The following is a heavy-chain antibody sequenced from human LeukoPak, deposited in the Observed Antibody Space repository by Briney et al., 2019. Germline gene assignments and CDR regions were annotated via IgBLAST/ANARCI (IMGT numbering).Heavy chain of an antibody. D-gene: IGHD4-17*01. V-gene: IGHV4-34*01. CDR1: GGSFSGYY. J-gene: IGHJ5*02. Sequence: SETLSLTCAVYGGSFSGYYWSWIRQPPGKGLEWIGEINHSGSTNYNPSLKSRVTMSVDTSKNQFSLKLSSVTAADTAVYYCARPGDYNWFDPWGQGTLVTVSS. CDR3: ARPGDYNWFDP. CDR2: INHSGST.